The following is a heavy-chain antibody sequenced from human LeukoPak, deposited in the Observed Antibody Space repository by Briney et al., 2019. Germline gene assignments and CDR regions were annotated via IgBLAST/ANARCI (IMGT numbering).Heavy chain of an antibody. Sequence: GGSLRLSCAASGFTFSSYGMHWVRQAPGKGLEWVAVISYDGSNKYYADSVKGRFTISRDNSKNTLYLQMNSLRAEDTAVYYCAKVPYCSSTSCWDYFGYWGQGTLVTVSS. CDR3: AKVPYCSSTSCWDYFGY. J-gene: IGHJ4*02. CDR1: GFTFSSYG. CDR2: ISYDGSNK. V-gene: IGHV3-30*18. D-gene: IGHD2-2*01.